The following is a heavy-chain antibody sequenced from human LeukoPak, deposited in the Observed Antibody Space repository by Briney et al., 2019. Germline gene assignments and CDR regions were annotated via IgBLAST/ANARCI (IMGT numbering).Heavy chain of an antibody. V-gene: IGHV4-34*01. CDR2: INHSGST. J-gene: IGHJ4*02. CDR3: ARVKRPGYSYGSSRPYYFDY. D-gene: IGHD5-18*01. Sequence: SETLSLTCAVYGGSFSGYYWSWIRQPPGKGLEWIGEINHSGSTNYNPSLKSRVTISVDTSKNQFSLKLSSVTAADTAVYYCARVKRPGYSYGSSRPYYFDYWGQGTLVTVSS. CDR1: GGSFSGYY.